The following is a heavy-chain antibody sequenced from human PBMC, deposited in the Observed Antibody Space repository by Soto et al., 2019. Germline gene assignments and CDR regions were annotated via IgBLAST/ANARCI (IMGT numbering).Heavy chain of an antibody. CDR1: GYTFTSYG. V-gene: IGHV1-18*04. D-gene: IGHD3-9*01. CDR3: ARDRAHFDCLLEEPFDY. CDR2: ISAYNGTT. J-gene: IGHJ4*02. Sequence: QVQLVQSGAEVKKPGASVKVSCKASGYTFTSYGISWVRQAPGQGLEWMGWISAYNGTTNYAQKLQGRVTMTTETSTSTAYMELRSLRSDDTAVYYCARDRAHFDCLLEEPFDYWGQGTLVTVSS.